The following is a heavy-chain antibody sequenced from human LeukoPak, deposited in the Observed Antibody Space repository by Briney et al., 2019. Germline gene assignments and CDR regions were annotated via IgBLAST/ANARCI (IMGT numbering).Heavy chain of an antibody. CDR3: ARAGIAAADSYYYGMDV. V-gene: IGHV3-30-3*01. J-gene: IGHJ6*02. CDR1: GFTFSSYA. Sequence: PGRSLRLSCAASGFTFSSYAIHWVRQAPGKGLEWVAVISYDGSNKYYADSVKGRFTISRDNSKNTLYLQMNSLRAEDTAVYYCARAGIAAADSYYYGMDVWGQGTTVTVSS. D-gene: IGHD6-13*01. CDR2: ISYDGSNK.